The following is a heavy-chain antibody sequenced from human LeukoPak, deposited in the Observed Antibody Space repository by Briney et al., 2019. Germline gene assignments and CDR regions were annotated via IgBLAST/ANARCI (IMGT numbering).Heavy chain of an antibody. CDR2: VRYDGSNK. Sequence: GGSLRLSCAASGFTFSSYGMHWVRQAPGKGLEWVAFVRYDGSNKYYADSVKGRFTISRDISMNTLYLQMNSLRAEDTAVYYCAKDSSPVNDILTGYADFDYWGQGTLVTVSS. V-gene: IGHV3-30*02. J-gene: IGHJ4*02. D-gene: IGHD3-9*01. CDR1: GFTFSSYG. CDR3: AKDSSPVNDILTGYADFDY.